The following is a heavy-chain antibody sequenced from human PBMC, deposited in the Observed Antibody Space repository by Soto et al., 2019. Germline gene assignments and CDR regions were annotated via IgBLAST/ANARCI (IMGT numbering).Heavy chain of an antibody. CDR3: ARLDDAYYDILTGYYNPGWAPHFDY. D-gene: IGHD3-9*01. CDR1: GYSFTSYW. Sequence: PGESLKISCKGSGYSFTSYWIGWVRQMPGKGLEWMGIIYPGDSDTRYSPSFQGQVTISADKSISTAYLQWSSLKASDTAMYYCARLDDAYYDILTGYYNPGWAPHFDYWGQGTLVTVSS. V-gene: IGHV5-51*01. J-gene: IGHJ4*02. CDR2: IYPGDSDT.